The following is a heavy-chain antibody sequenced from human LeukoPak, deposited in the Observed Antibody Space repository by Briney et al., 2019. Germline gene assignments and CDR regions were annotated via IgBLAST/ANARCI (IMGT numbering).Heavy chain of an antibody. CDR3: ARDGIAAAGTFEDY. V-gene: IGHV3-7*01. Sequence: GGSLRLSCAASGFTFSSYWMSWVRQAPGKGLEWVANIKQDGSEKYYVDSVNGRFTSSRDNAKNSLYLQMNSLRAEDTAVYYCARDGIAAAGTFEDYWGQGTLVTVSS. CDR2: IKQDGSEK. J-gene: IGHJ4*02. D-gene: IGHD6-13*01. CDR1: GFTFSSYW.